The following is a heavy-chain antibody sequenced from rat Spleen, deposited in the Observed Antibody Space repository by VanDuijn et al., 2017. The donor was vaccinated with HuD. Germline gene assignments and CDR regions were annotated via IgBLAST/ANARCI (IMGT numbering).Heavy chain of an antibody. Sequence: EVQLVESGGGPVQPGRSLKLSCVASGFTFNNYWMTWIRQAPGKGLEWVASITDTGGITYYLDSVKGRFTISRDNAESTLYLQMDSLRSEDTATYYCARSVFDYWGQGVMVTVSS. J-gene: IGHJ2*01. CDR2: ITDTGGIT. V-gene: IGHV5-31*01. CDR1: GFTFNNYW. CDR3: ARSVFDY.